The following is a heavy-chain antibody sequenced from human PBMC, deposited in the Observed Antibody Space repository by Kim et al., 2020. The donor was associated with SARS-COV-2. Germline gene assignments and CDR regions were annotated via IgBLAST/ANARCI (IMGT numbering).Heavy chain of an antibody. D-gene: IGHD3-16*01. CDR1: GGSVSNDNYY. CDR3: ARDVWGKQVDGTESA. J-gene: IGHJ5*01. V-gene: IGHV4-61*01. CDR2: IYYSGSA. Sequence: SETLSLTCTVSGGSVSNDNYYWSWIRQPPGKGLEWIGYIYYSGSASYNPSLKSRVTISVDTSRNQFSLKLTSVTAADTAVYYCARDVWGKQVDGTESAWG.